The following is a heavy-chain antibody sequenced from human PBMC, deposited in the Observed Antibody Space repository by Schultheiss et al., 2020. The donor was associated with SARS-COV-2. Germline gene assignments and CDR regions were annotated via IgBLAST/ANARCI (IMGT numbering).Heavy chain of an antibody. CDR3: ARDWGDGYNPYYLDY. V-gene: IGHV3-21*01. D-gene: IGHD5-24*01. CDR1: GFTFSSYS. Sequence: GGSLRLSCAASGFTFSSYSMNWVRQAPGKGLEWVSSISSSSSYIYYADSVKGRFTISRDNAKNSLYLQMNSLRAEDTAVYYCARDWGDGYNPYYLDYWGRGALVTVSS. CDR2: ISSSSSYI. J-gene: IGHJ4*02.